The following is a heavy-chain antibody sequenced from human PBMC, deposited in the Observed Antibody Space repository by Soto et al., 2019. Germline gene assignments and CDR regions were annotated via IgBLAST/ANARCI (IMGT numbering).Heavy chain of an antibody. CDR3: ARGIGYCSSSNCYSARRLRFDS. CDR2: VNHSGTT. Sequence: QVQLPQWGAGLLKPSETLSLTCAVYGGSFSGYYWTWIRQSPEKGLEWIGEVNHSGTTYYNPSHKPRVTISVHTHKNQFSLKMSSVTAADAAVYYCARGIGYCSSSNCYSARRLRFDSWGQGTLVTVSS. V-gene: IGHV4-34*01. CDR1: GGSFSGYY. J-gene: IGHJ4*02. D-gene: IGHD2-2*01.